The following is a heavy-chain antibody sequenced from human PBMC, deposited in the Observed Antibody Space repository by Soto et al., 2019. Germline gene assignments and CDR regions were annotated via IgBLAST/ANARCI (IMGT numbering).Heavy chain of an antibody. Sequence: PSETLSLTCTVSGGSTNRGGYYWHWIRQHPGKGLEWLGYISYTGSTYYNPSLGSRITISGGTSKNQFSLSLSSVTAADTAVYYCARLPGIKDTYYYDSSGYYADYWGQGTLVTVSS. D-gene: IGHD3-22*01. CDR2: ISYTGST. V-gene: IGHV4-31*03. CDR1: GGSTNRGGYY. CDR3: ARLPGIKDTYYYDSSGYYADY. J-gene: IGHJ4*02.